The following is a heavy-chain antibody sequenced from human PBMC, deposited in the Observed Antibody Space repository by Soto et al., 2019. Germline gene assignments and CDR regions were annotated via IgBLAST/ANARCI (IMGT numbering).Heavy chain of an antibody. CDR2: ISYDGSEK. CDR3: AREDTVGTYYYYGVDV. V-gene: IGHV3-30-3*01. J-gene: IGHJ6*02. CDR1: GFIFSSYG. D-gene: IGHD1-1*01. Sequence: QEQLVESGGGVVQPGRSLRLSCAASGFIFSSYGMHWVRQSPGKGLEWVALISYDGSEKYYADSVKGRFTISRDNSEKTHYLQMNSLRPEDTAVYYCAREDTVGTYYYYGVDVWGQGTKVTVSS.